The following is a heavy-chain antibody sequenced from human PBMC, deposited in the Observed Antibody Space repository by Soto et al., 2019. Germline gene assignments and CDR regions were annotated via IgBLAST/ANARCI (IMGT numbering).Heavy chain of an antibody. CDR1: GGAVSTGGHY. D-gene: IGHD3-10*01. J-gene: IGHJ4*02. V-gene: IGHV4-31*03. CDR3: AGSSGYYGSESSYDYFDS. Sequence: QVQLQESGPGLVKPSQTLSLTCNVSGGAVSTGGHYWGWIRQHPGKGLEWIGYVYYSGSTNYNPSLRSRLTMSIDKSTNQFSLNLGSVTAADTAVYYCAGSSGYYGSESSYDYFDSWGQGTLVTVSS. CDR2: VYYSGST.